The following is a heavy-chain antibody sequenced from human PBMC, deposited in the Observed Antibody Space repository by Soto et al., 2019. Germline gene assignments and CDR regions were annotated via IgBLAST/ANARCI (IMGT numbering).Heavy chain of an antibody. D-gene: IGHD3-10*02. J-gene: IGHJ6*02. CDR1: GYTFTAYH. CDR2: INPKFGDT. CDR3: ARNMDYYYGRGSGNGHGV. Sequence: QVRLVQSGAEVKEPGDSVRVSCEASGYTFTAYHIHWVRQAPGQGLEWMGWINPKFGDTGYAQDFQGRVSMTSDMSISTVYMEFSRLTSDDTAIYYCARNMDYYYGRGSGNGHGVWGPGTTVTVFS. V-gene: IGHV1-2*02.